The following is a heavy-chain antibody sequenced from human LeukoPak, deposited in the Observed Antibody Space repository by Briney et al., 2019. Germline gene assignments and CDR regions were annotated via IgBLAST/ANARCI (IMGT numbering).Heavy chain of an antibody. CDR2: IIPILGIA. J-gene: IGHJ3*02. V-gene: IGHV1-69*04. CDR3: ARGGDSMAAFDI. D-gene: IGHD5-24*01. Sequence: SVKVSCKASGGTFSSYAISWVRQAPGQGLEWMGRIIPILGIANYAQMFQGRVTITADKSTSTAYMELSSLRSEDTAVYYCARGGDSMAAFDIWGQGTMVTVSS. CDR1: GGTFSSYA.